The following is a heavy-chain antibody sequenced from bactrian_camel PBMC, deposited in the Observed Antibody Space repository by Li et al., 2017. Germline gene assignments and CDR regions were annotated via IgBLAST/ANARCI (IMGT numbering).Heavy chain of an antibody. CDR1: GYTYSSNC. J-gene: IGHJ4*01. D-gene: IGHD1*01. V-gene: IGHV3-3*01. CDR3: AADSSSQLCASVYNVPYYSY. Sequence: VQLVESGRGSVQAGGSLTLSCTASGYTYSSNCMAWFRQAPGKEREGVAAICPSAGSTYYVDSVKGRFTISQDNAKKRVYLQMNSLKPEDSAMYYCAADSSSQLCASVYNVPYYSYSGQGTQVTVS. CDR2: ICPSAGST.